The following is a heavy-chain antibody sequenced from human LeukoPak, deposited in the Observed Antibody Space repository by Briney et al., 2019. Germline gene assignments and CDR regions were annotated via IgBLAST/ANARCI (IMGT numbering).Heavy chain of an antibody. CDR2: ISSSSSTI. Sequence: GGSLRLSCAASGFTFSTYSMNWVRQAPGKGLEWVSYISSSSSTIYYADSVKGRFTISRDNAKNSLYLQMNSLRADDTAVYYCARDLYNSASRWGQGTLVTVSS. J-gene: IGHJ4*02. CDR1: GFTFSTYS. V-gene: IGHV3-48*01. D-gene: IGHD6-25*01. CDR3: ARDLYNSASR.